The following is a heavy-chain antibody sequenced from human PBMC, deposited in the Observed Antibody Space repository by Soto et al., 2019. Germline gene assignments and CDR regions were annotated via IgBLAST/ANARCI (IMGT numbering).Heavy chain of an antibody. Sequence: QVQLVESGGGVVQPGTSLRLSCSASGFTLSGVDMHWVRQAPGKGLEGVAVMSYDGRNQYYADSVKGRFTVSRDSSKSTLYLQMNSLRTEDAAVYYCAKGGWYTSSSRSDCWGQGTLVSVSS. J-gene: IGHJ4*02. V-gene: IGHV3-30*18. CDR1: GFTLSGVD. CDR3: AKGGWYTSSSRSDC. CDR2: MSYDGRNQ. D-gene: IGHD6-6*01.